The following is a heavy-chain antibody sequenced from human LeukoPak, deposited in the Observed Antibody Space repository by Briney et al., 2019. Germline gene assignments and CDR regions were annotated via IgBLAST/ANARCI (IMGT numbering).Heavy chain of an antibody. CDR3: AKDWSYDSSGADY. Sequence: GGSLRLSCAASGLTFDDYAMHWVRQAPGKGLEWVSGISWNSGSIGYADSVKGRFTISRDNAKNSLYLQMNSLRAEDTAFYYCAKDWSYDSSGADYWGQGTLVTVSS. D-gene: IGHD3-22*01. CDR2: ISWNSGSI. V-gene: IGHV3-9*01. CDR1: GLTFDDYA. J-gene: IGHJ4*02.